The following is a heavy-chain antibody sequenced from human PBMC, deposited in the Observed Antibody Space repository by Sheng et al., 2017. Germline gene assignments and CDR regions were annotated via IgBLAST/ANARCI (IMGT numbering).Heavy chain of an antibody. Sequence: QVQLVESGGGVVQPGRSLRLSCAASGFTFSSYAMHWVRQAPGKGLEWVAIISFDGSNKYYADSVKGRFTISRDNSKNTLSLQMNSLRAEDTAVYYCARVNYDSGSYFDYWGQGTLVTVSS. CDR3: ARVNYDSGSYFDY. D-gene: IGHD3-10*01. J-gene: IGHJ4*02. V-gene: IGHV3-30-3*01. CDR1: GFTFSSYA. CDR2: ISFDGSNK.